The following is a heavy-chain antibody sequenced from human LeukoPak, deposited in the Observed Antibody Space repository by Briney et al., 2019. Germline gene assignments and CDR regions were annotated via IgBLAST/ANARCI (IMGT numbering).Heavy chain of an antibody. V-gene: IGHV3-23*01. CDR2: ISGSGGST. J-gene: IGHJ5*02. CDR1: GFTFSIYA. D-gene: IGHD3-10*01. CDR3: ARGRGSGSYYTHNWFDP. Sequence: GGSLRLSCAASGFTFSIYAMSWVRQAPGKGLEWVSAISGSGGSTYYADSVKGRFTISRDNSKNTLYLQMNSLRAEDTAVYYCARGRGSGSYYTHNWFDPWGQGTLVTVSS.